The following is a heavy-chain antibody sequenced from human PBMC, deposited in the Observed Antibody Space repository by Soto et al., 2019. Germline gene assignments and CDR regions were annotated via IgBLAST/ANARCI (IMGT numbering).Heavy chain of an antibody. J-gene: IGHJ4*02. CDR2: IIPIFGTA. Sequence: VKVSCKASGGTFSSYAISWVRQAPGQGLEWMGXIIPIFGTANYAQKFQGRVTITADESTSTAYMELSSLRSEDTAVYYCGXXXXXXXXXXXXXXXXXGQGXLVTAPQ. CDR3: GXXXXXXXXXXXXXXXX. CDR1: GGTFSSYA. V-gene: IGHV1-69*13.